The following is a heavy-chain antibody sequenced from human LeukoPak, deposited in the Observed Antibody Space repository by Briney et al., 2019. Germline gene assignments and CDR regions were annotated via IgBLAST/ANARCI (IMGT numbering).Heavy chain of an antibody. J-gene: IGHJ4*02. V-gene: IGHV3-21*01. CDR2: IVGSSSNI. CDR3: ARDVAGATTWFDY. D-gene: IGHD1-26*01. CDR1: GFSFSTYS. Sequence: GGSLRLSCTASGFSFSTYSMNWVRQAPGKGLEWVSYIVGSSSNIYYADSVKGRFTISRDNAKNSLYLQMNSLRAEDTAVYYCARDVAGATTWFDYWGQGTLVTVSS.